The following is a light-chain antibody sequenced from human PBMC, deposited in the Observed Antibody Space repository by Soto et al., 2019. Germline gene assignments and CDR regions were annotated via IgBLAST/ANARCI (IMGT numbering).Light chain of an antibody. CDR3: QVWDSSSDRHVV. Sequence: SYELTQPPSVSVAPGKTARITCGGNNIGSKSVHWYQQKPGQAPVLVIYYDSDRPSGIPERFSGSNSGNTATLTISRGEAGDEADDYCQVWDSSSDRHVVFGGGTKLTVL. V-gene: IGLV3-21*04. J-gene: IGLJ2*01. CDR2: YDS. CDR1: NIGSKS.